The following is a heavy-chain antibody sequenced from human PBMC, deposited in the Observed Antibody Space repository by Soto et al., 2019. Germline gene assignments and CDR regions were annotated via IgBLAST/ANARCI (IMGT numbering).Heavy chain of an antibody. D-gene: IGHD3-10*01. J-gene: IGHJ6*03. V-gene: IGHV1-3*01. CDR1: GYPFSDYA. CDR2: INAGNGNT. CDR3: ARERDRGDYYYYYRDV. Sequence: QVHLVQSGAEVKKPGASVKISCEASGYPFSDYAIHWVRQAPGQRLEWMGRINAGNGNTEYSQPFQGRLTITRDSSARTACMELGSLTSDDSAVDFCARERDRGDYYYYYRDVWGRGTTVIVSS.